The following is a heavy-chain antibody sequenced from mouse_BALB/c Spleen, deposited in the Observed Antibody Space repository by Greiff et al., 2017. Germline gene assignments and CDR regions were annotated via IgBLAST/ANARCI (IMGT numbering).Heavy chain of an antibody. J-gene: IGHJ2*01. Sequence: EVQLVESGGGLVQPGGSLKLSCAASGFTFSSYGMSWVRQTPDKRLELVATINSNGGSTYYPDSVKGRFTISRDNAKNTLYLQMSSLKSEDTAMYYCARVGIYYGNSYYWGQGTTLTVSS. CDR1: GFTFSSYG. CDR3: ARVGIYYGNSYY. CDR2: INSNGGST. V-gene: IGHV5-6-3*01. D-gene: IGHD2-1*01.